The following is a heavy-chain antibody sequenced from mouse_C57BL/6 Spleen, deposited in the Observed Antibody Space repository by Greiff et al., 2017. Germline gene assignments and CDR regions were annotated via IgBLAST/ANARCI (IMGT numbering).Heavy chain of an antibody. CDR2: IDTETGGT. CDR1: GYTFTDYE. V-gene: IGHV1-15*01. Sequence: QVQLQQSGAELVRPGASVTLSCKASGYTFTDYEMHWVKQTPVHGLAWIGAIDTETGGTAYNQKFKGQAILTADKSSSTAYMELLRLTSEDSTVYYCTRCSSGPLARGYWGQGTSVTVSS. CDR3: TRCSSGPLARGY. J-gene: IGHJ4*01. D-gene: IGHD3-2*02.